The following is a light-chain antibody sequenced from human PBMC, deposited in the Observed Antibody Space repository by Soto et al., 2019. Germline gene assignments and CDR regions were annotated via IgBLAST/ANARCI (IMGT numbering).Light chain of an antibody. J-gene: IGKJ2*01. CDR2: LGS. Sequence: DIVMTQSPLSLPVTPGEPASISCRSSQSLLHSSGYNYLHWYLQKPGQSPQLLIYLGSTRASGVPDRFSGSGSGTDFTLKISRVEAEDVGVYYCMQALQSPYTFGQGTKLEIK. CDR3: MQALQSPYT. V-gene: IGKV2-28*01. CDR1: QSLLHSSGYNY.